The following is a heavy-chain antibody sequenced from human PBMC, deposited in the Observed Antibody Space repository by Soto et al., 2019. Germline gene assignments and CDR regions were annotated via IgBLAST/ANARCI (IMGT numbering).Heavy chain of an antibody. CDR3: APLQPPEYSSSWYFDP. Sequence: GASVKVSCKASGYTFTSYGISWVRQAPGQGLEWMGWISAYNGNTNYAQKLQGRVTMTTDTSTSTAYMELRSLRSDDTAVYYCAPLQPPEYSSSWYFDPWGQGTLVTVSS. D-gene: IGHD6-13*01. V-gene: IGHV1-18*01. CDR1: GYTFTSYG. J-gene: IGHJ5*02. CDR2: ISAYNGNT.